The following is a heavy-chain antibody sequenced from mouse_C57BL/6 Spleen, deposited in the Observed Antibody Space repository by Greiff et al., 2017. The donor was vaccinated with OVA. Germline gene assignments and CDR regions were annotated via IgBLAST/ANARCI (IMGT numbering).Heavy chain of an antibody. J-gene: IGHJ2*01. D-gene: IGHD2-3*01. Sequence: QVQLQQPGAELVMPGASVKLSCKASGYTFTSYWMHWVKQRPGQGLEWIGEIDPSDSYTNYNQKFKGKSTLTVDKSSSTAYMQLSSLTSEDSAVYYCARSDGYFDYWGQGTTLTVSS. CDR1: GYTFTSYW. V-gene: IGHV1-69*01. CDR2: IDPSDSYT. CDR3: ARSDGYFDY.